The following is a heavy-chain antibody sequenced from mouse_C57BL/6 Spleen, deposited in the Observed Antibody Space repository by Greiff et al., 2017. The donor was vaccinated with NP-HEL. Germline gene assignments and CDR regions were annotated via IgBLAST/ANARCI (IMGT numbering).Heavy chain of an antibody. J-gene: IGHJ2*01. V-gene: IGHV1-64*01. D-gene: IGHD1-1*01. CDR2: IHPTSGST. CDR1: GYTFTSYW. CDR3: ARERLGLGSSYYGSSYYDY. Sequence: QVQLKQPGAELVKPGASVKLSCKASGYTFTSYWMHWVKQRPGQGLEWIGMIHPTSGSTNYNEKFKSKATLTVDKSSSTAYMQLSSLTSEDSAVYYCARERLGLGSSYYGSSYYDYWGQGTTLTVSS.